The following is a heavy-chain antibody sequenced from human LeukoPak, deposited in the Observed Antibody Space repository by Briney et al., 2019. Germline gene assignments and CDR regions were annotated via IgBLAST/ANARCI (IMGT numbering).Heavy chain of an antibody. Sequence: SETLSLTCTVSGGSISSSSYYWGWIRQPPGKGLEWIGSIYYSGSTYYNPSLKSRVTISVDTSKNQFSLKLSSVTAADTAVYYCARDYGSRLVRVNSAFLHWGQGTLVTVSS. CDR1: GGSISSSSYY. D-gene: IGHD3-10*01. CDR2: IYYSGST. J-gene: IGHJ4*02. CDR3: ARDYGSRLVRVNSAFLH. V-gene: IGHV4-39*07.